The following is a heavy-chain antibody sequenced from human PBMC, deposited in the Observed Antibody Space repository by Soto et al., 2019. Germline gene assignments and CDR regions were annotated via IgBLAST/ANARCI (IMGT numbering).Heavy chain of an antibody. CDR2: IHYTGSA. Sequence: QLQLQESGPGLVKPSETLSLTCAVSGGSLSAPTYYWGWVRQPPGEGLEWIGNIHYTGSAFYNPSLKSRVTISVDTSKNQFSLRLTAVTAADTAVYYCARVRGEVDNWFDPWGRGTLVIVSS. V-gene: IGHV4-39*01. J-gene: IGHJ5*02. CDR3: ARVRGEVDNWFDP. CDR1: GGSLSAPTYY.